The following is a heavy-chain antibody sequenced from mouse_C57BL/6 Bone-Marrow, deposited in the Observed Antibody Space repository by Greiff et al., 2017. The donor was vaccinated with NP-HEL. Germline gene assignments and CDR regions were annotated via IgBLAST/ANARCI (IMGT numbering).Heavy chain of an antibody. D-gene: IGHD1-1*01. Sequence: QVQLQQPGAELVMPGASVKLSCKASGYTFTSYWLHWVKQRPGQGLEWIGEIDPSDSYTNYNQKFKGKSTLTVDKSSSTAYMQLSSLTSEDSAVYYCATVVARNWYFDVWGTGTTVTVSS. V-gene: IGHV1-69*01. CDR2: IDPSDSYT. CDR1: GYTFTSYW. CDR3: ATVVARNWYFDV. J-gene: IGHJ1*03.